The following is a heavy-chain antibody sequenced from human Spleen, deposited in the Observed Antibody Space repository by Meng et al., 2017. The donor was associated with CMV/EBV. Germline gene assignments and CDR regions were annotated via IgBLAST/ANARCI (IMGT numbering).Heavy chain of an antibody. D-gene: IGHD4-11*01. CDR2: IYPGDTDS. V-gene: IGHV5-51*01. CDR3: ARPEKDYSNRDRMYYFDY. CDR1: LTGYW. J-gene: IGHJ4*02. Sequence: LTGYWIAWVRQVPGKSLEYMGIIYPGDTDSRYGPSFQGQVTISADKSISTAYLQWSSLKGTDTAMYYCARPEKDYSNRDRMYYFDYWGQGTLVTVSS.